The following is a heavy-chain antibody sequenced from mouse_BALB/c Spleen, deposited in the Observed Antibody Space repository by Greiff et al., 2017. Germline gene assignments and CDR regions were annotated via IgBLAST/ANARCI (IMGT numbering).Heavy chain of an antibody. V-gene: IGHV2-9*02. CDR3: AKDKTARATVAMDY. CDR1: GFSLTSYG. Sequence: VHLVESGPGLVAPSQSLSITCTVSGFSLTSYGVHWVRQPPGKGLEWLGVIWAGGSTNYNSALMSRLSISKDNSKSQVFLKMNSLQTDDTAMYYCAKDKTARATVAMDYWGQGTSVTVSS. D-gene: IGHD3-2*01. CDR2: IWAGGST. J-gene: IGHJ4*01.